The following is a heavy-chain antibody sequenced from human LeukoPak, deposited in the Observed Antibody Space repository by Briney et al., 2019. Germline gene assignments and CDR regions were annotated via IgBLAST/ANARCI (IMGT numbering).Heavy chain of an antibody. Sequence: PGGSLRLSCAASGFTFDDYGMSWVRQAPGKGLEWVSGINWNGGSTGYADSVKGRFTIPRDNAKNSLYLQMNSLRAEDTALSYCASGGARGAFDIWGQGTMVTVSS. CDR2: INWNGGST. J-gene: IGHJ3*02. D-gene: IGHD3-16*01. CDR1: GFTFDDYG. CDR3: ASGGARGAFDI. V-gene: IGHV3-20*04.